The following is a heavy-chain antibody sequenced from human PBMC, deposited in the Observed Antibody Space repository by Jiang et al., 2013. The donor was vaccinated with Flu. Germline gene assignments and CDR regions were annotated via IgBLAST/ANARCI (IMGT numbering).Heavy chain of an antibody. D-gene: IGHD3-10*01. CDR1: GYTFTGYY. CDR3: ARDRLAVYYYGSGKPSGYYYGMDV. CDR2: INPNSGGT. Sequence: SGAEVKKPGASVKVSCKASGYTFTGYYMHWVRQAPGQGLEWMGWINPNSGGTNYAQKFQGWVTMTRDTSISTAYMELSRLRSDDTAVYYCARDRLAVYYYGSGKPSGYYYGMDVWGQGTTVTVSS. J-gene: IGHJ6*02. V-gene: IGHV1-2*04.